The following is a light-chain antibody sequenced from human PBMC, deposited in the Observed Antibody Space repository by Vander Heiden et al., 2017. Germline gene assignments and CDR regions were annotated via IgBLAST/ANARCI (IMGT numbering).Light chain of an antibody. Sequence: QSVLTQQPSVSGAPGQRVTISCTGSSSNIGAGYDVHWYQQLPGAAPKLLINGNTNRPSGVPDRFSGSKSGTSASLAITGLQAEDEADYYCQSYDSRLTGHVVFGGGTKLTVL. J-gene: IGLJ2*01. CDR3: QSYDSRLTGHVV. CDR1: SSNIGAGYD. CDR2: GNT. V-gene: IGLV1-40*01.